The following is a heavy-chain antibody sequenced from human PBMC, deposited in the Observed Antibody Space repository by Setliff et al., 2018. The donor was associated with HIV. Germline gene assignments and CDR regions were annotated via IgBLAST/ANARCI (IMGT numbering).Heavy chain of an antibody. V-gene: IGHV1-18*01. CDR3: ARMQAYYNFWRSTYYFDY. CDR2: ISAYNGNT. Sequence: GASVKVSCKASGYTFISYGISWVRQAPGQGLEWMGWISAYNGNTNYAQKFQGRVTMTTDTSTTAVSMELTNLRSDDTAVYFCARMQAYYNFWRSTYYFDYWGQGTPVTVSS. D-gene: IGHD3-3*01. CDR1: GYTFISYG. J-gene: IGHJ4*02.